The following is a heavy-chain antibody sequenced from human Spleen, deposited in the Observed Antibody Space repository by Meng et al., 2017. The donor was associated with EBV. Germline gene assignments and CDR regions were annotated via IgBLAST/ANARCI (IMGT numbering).Heavy chain of an antibody. CDR1: GASISSFYY. CDR3: ARPFPSWQSPRLDPFGA. J-gene: IGHJ5*02. V-gene: IGHV4-39*01. Sequence: LPLRESGPGQVRPSETLSLTRTVSGASISSFYYWGWIRQSPGRGLEWIGSVHYTGSTYYSPSLKSRVTVSVDTSKNQFSLRLTSVTAADTAVYYCARPFPSWQSPRLDPFGAWGQGTLVTVSS. CDR2: VHYTGST. D-gene: IGHD6-19*01.